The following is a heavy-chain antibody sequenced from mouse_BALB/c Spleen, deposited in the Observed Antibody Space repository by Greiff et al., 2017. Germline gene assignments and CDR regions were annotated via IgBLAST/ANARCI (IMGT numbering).Heavy chain of an antibody. CDR1: GFAFSSYD. CDR3: ARHKQGAMDY. CDR2: ISSGGGST. Sequence: EVQLVESGGGLVKPGGSLKLSCAASGFAFSSYDMSWVRQTPEKRLEWVAYISSGGGSTYYPDTVKGRFTISRDNAKNTLYLQMSSLKSEDTAMYYCARHKQGAMDYWGQGTSVTVSS. J-gene: IGHJ4*01. V-gene: IGHV5-12-1*01.